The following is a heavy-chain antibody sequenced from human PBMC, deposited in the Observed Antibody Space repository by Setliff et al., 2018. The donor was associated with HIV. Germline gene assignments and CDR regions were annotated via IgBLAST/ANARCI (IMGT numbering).Heavy chain of an antibody. J-gene: IGHJ5*02. CDR3: ARDRTGVTSGEFDP. V-gene: IGHV1-8*03. CDR2: MNPNSGNT. CDR1: GYTFTNYD. D-gene: IGHD2-21*02. Sequence: ASVKVSCKASGYTFTNYDINWVRQATGQGLEWMGWMNPNSGNTGYAQRFQGRVTITRNTSISTAYMELSSLRSEDTAVYYCARDRTGVTSGEFDPWGQGTLVTVS.